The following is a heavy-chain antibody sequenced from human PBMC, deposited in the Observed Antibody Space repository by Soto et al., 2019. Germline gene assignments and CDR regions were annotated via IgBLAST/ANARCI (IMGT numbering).Heavy chain of an antibody. V-gene: IGHV3-23*01. CDR2: ISGRGVDT. Sequence: EGSLRLSCAASGFSFSSLAMSWVRQAPGKGLEWVSSISGRGVDTLYADSVKGRLTISRDNSRNTLYLQVNSLRAEDTAVYYCAKDQTDVTLFDYWGQGTLVTVSS. CDR1: GFSFSSLA. J-gene: IGHJ4*02. CDR3: AKDQTDVTLFDY. D-gene: IGHD2-21*02.